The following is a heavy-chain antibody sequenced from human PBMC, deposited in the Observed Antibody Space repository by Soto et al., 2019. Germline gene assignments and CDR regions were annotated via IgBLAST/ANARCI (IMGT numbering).Heavy chain of an antibody. J-gene: IGHJ6*02. CDR1: GFTVSSNY. V-gene: IGHV3-53*01. D-gene: IGHD3-10*01. CDR2: IYSGGST. Sequence: GGSLRLSCAAPGFTVSSNYMSWVRQAPGKGLEWVSVIYSGGSTYYADSVKGRFTISRDNSKNTLYLQMNSLRAEDTAVDYCAVEKDYGSGSHHSANSCFVGMDVWGQGTPVTVSS. CDR3: AVEKDYGSGSHHSANSCFVGMDV.